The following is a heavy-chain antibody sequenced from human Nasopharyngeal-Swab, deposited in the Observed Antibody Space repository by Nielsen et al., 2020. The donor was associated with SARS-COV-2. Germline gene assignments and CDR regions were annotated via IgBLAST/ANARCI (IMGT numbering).Heavy chain of an antibody. Sequence: GESLKISCAASGFTFSSYSMNWVRQGPGKGLEWVSYISSSSSTIYYADSVKGRFTISRDNAKNSLYLQMNSLRDEDTAVYYCATDTAMVISTAFYYYYGMDVWGQGTTVTVSS. CDR2: ISSSSSTI. J-gene: IGHJ6*02. V-gene: IGHV3-48*02. D-gene: IGHD5-18*01. CDR1: GFTFSSYS. CDR3: ATDTAMVISTAFYYYYGMDV.